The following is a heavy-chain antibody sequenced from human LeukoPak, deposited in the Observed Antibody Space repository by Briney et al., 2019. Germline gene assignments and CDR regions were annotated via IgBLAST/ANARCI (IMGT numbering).Heavy chain of an antibody. D-gene: IGHD1-14*01. J-gene: IGHJ4*02. V-gene: IGHV3-53*01. CDR2: LYSDGNT. Sequence: GGSLRLSCAASGFTVITNDMTWVRQAPGKGLEWVSVLYSDGNTKYADSVQGRFTISRDNSKNALYLEMNSLSPDDTAVYYCARGVEPLAANTLAYSGQGTLVTVSS. CDR3: ARGVEPLAANTLAY. CDR1: GFTVITND.